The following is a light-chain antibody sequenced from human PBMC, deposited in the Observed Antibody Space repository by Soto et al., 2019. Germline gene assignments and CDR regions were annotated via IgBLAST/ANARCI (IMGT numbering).Light chain of an antibody. V-gene: IGKV3-20*01. CDR3: QQYGSSPPFT. Sequence: EXVLXQSXXTLXLSPGXXDTLSCRASQSVSSSYLAWYQQKPGQAPRLLIYGASSRATGIPDRFSGSGSGTDFTLTISRLEPEDFAVYYCQQYGSSPPFTFGPGTKVDIK. CDR2: GAS. CDR1: QSVSSSY. J-gene: IGKJ3*01.